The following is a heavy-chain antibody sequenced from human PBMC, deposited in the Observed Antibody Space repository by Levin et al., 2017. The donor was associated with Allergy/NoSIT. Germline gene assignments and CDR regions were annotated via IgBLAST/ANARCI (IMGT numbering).Heavy chain of an antibody. D-gene: IGHD3-9*01. J-gene: IGHJ6*02. CDR1: GGSFSGYY. CDR2: INHSGST. V-gene: IGHV4-34*01. CDR3: ARDPILTGMDV. Sequence: PSETLSLTCAVYGGSFSGYYWSWIRQPPGKGLEWIGEINHSGSTNYNPSLKSRFTISVDTSKNQFSLKLSSVTAADTAVYYCARDPILTGMDVWGQGTTVTVSS.